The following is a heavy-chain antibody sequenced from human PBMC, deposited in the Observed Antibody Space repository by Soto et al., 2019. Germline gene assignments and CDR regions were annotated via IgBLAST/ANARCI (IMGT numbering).Heavy chain of an antibody. CDR1: GGPFSSYA. D-gene: IGHD6-6*01. CDR2: IIPIFGTA. J-gene: IGHJ4*02. V-gene: IGHV1-69*13. Sequence: SVKVSCKTSGGPFSSYAISWVRQAPGQGLEWMGGIIPIFGTANYAQKFQGTVTITADESTRTAYMELSSLRSQDTAVYHCAREASSYATYYFDYWGQGTLVTVSS. CDR3: AREASSYATYYFDY.